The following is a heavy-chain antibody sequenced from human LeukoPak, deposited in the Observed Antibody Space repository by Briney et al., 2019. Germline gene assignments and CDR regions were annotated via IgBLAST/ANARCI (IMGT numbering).Heavy chain of an antibody. J-gene: IGHJ5*02. CDR3: AREPLPNSVWRVGWFDP. CDR2: IDSSGNS. CDR1: GGSISSGSYF. Sequence: KTSETLPLTCTVSGGSISSGSYFWSWIRQSAGKGLEWIGRIDSSGNSNYNPSLKSRVTISLDTSKNQFSLKLTSVTAADTAVYYCAREPLPNSVWRVGWFDPWGQGTLVTVSS. V-gene: IGHV4-61*02. D-gene: IGHD2-8*01.